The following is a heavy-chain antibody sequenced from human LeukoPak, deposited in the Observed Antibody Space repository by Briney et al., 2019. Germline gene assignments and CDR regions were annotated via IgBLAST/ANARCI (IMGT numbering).Heavy chain of an antibody. CDR1: GGSISSYY. Sequence: PSETLSLTRTVSGGSISSYYWSWIRQPAGKGLEWIGRIYTSGSTNYNPSLKSRVTMSVDTSKNQFSLKLSSVTAADTAVYYCARARSSSPYYYYYYMDVWGKGTTVTVSS. CDR2: IYTSGST. J-gene: IGHJ6*03. CDR3: ARARSSSPYYYYYYMDV. D-gene: IGHD6-6*01. V-gene: IGHV4-4*07.